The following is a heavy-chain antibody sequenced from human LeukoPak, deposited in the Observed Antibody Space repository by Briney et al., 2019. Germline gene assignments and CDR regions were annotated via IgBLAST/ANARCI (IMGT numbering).Heavy chain of an antibody. J-gene: IGHJ4*02. CDR2: ISYDGSNK. V-gene: IGHV3-30-3*01. Sequence: GGSLRLSCAASGFTSSSYALHWVRQAPGKGLEWVAVISYDGSNKYYADSVKGRFTISRDNSENTLYLQMNSLRAEDTAVYYPARDRGSSGWLDYWGQGTLVTVSS. D-gene: IGHD6-19*01. CDR1: GFTSSSYA. CDR3: ARDRGSSGWLDY.